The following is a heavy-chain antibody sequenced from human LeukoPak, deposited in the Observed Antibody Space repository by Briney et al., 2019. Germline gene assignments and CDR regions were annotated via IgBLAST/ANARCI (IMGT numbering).Heavy chain of an antibody. CDR1: GGTFSSYA. V-gene: IGHV1-69*05. CDR3: AYYGSGRNWFDP. D-gene: IGHD3-10*01. J-gene: IGHJ5*02. CDR2: IIPIFGTA. Sequence: AVKVSCKASGGTFSSYAISWVRQAPGQGLEWMGGIIPIFGTANYAQKFQGRVTITTDESTSTAYMELSSLRSEDTAVYYCAYYGSGRNWFDPWGQGTLVTVSS.